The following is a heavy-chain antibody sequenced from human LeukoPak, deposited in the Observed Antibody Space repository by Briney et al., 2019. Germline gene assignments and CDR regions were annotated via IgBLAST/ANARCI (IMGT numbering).Heavy chain of an antibody. CDR3: ARDRDYSSGWYYFDY. D-gene: IGHD6-19*01. V-gene: IGHV3-33*01. CDR2: IWYDGSNK. J-gene: IGHJ4*02. Sequence: IWYDGSNKYYADSVKGRFTISRDNSKNTLYLQMNSLRAEDTAVYYCARDRDYSSGWYYFDYWGQGTLVTVSS.